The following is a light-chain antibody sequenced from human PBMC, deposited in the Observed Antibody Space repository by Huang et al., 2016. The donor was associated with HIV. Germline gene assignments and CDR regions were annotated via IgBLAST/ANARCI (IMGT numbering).Light chain of an antibody. J-gene: IGKJ1*01. CDR2: AAS. CDR3: QKYDSVPRT. V-gene: IGKV1-27*01. Sequence: DIQMTQYPSSLSASVGDRVTITCRASQDIKNYLAWYQKKAGQVPKLLIYAASSLHSGVPSRFSGSGSGTDFTLSIISLQPEDVAIYYCQKYDSVPRTFGQGTKVDIK. CDR1: QDIKNY.